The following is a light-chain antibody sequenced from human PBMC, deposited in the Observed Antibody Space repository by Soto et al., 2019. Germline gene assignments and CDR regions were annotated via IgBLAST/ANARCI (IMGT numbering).Light chain of an antibody. V-gene: IGLV2-14*01. J-gene: IGLJ3*02. CDR1: SSDIGGYTY. CDR3: SSYTDNTTPVV. CDR2: EVS. Sequence: QAVVTQPASVSGSPGRSITISCTGTSSDIGGYTYVSWYQQHPGKAPKLLISEVSNRPSGVSDRFSGSKSDNTASLTISGLQAEDEAVYYCSSYTDNTTPVVFGGGTKVTVL.